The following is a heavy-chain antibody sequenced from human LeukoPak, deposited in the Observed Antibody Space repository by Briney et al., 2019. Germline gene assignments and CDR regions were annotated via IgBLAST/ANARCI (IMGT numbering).Heavy chain of an antibody. CDR1: GFAFSSYG. Sequence: SGGSLRLSCAASGFAFSSYGMHWVRQAPGKGLEWVAYIHYDSSTEDYADSVKGRFTISRDNSKNTLYLQMNSLRAEDTAVYYCAKWGIEMAPKGNAFDIWGQGTMVTVSS. J-gene: IGHJ3*02. CDR2: IHYDSSTE. D-gene: IGHD5-24*01. V-gene: IGHV3-30*02. CDR3: AKWGIEMAPKGNAFDI.